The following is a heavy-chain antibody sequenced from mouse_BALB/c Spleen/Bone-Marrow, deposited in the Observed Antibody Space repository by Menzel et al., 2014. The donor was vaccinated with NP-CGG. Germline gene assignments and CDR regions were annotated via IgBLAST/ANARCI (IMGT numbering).Heavy chain of an antibody. CDR1: GFTFSSFG. Sequence: DVMLVESGGGLVQPGGSRKLSCAASGFTFSSFGMHWVRQAPEKGLEWVAYISSGSSTIYYGDTVMGRFTISRDNPKNTLFLQMTSLRSEDTATYYCVRSGSSSGYFDYWGQGTTLTGSS. CDR2: ISSGSSTI. V-gene: IGHV5-17*02. D-gene: IGHD1-1*01. J-gene: IGHJ2*01. CDR3: VRSGSSSGYFDY.